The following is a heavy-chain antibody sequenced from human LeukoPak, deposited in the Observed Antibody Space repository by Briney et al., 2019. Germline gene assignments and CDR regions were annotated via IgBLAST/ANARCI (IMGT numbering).Heavy chain of an antibody. CDR2: MNWNGGST. J-gene: IGHJ4*02. Sequence: SGGSLSLSWTASGFTIDDHGMSWVRQAPGKGLEWVSNMNWNGGSTGYIDSVKGRVTISSDNANNSLYLQMRSLRVEATAFYYCARDVSWGTSYFDYRGQGILVTVSS. CDR1: GFTIDDHG. D-gene: IGHD1-1*01. V-gene: IGHV3-20*04. CDR3: ARDVSWGTSYFDY.